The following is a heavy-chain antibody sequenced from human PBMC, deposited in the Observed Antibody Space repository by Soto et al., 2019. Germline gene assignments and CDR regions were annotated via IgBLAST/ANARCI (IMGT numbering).Heavy chain of an antibody. D-gene: IGHD5-12*01. CDR3: ASATSGGYGGYDYDPYFDY. Sequence: QVQLVQSGAEVKKPGASVKLSCKASGYTFTNYYIHWVRQAPGQGLEWMGIINPSGGSASYAQKSQGRVTMTRDTSTSTVYMELSSLRSDDTAVYYCASATSGGYGGYDYDPYFDYWGQGTLVTVSS. J-gene: IGHJ4*02. CDR2: INPSGGSA. V-gene: IGHV1-46*03. CDR1: GYTFTNYY.